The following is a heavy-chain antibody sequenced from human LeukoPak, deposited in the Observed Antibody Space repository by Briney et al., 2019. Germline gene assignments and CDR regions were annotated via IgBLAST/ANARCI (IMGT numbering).Heavy chain of an antibody. Sequence: PSESLSLTCTVSGGSISSYYWSWIRQPPGKGLEWIGYIYYSGSTNYNPSLKSRVTISVDTSKNQFSLKLSSVTAADTAVYYCARVARGGITMIVVAIDYWGQGTLVTVSS. J-gene: IGHJ4*02. D-gene: IGHD3-22*01. V-gene: IGHV4-59*12. CDR1: GGSISSYY. CDR2: IYYSGST. CDR3: ARVARGGITMIVVAIDY.